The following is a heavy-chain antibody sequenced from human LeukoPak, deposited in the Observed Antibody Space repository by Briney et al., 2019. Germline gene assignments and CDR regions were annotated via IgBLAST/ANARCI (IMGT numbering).Heavy chain of an antibody. CDR1: GFTFSSYE. CDR2: SSSSGSTI. V-gene: IGHV3-48*03. Sequence: GGFLRLSCAASGFTFSSYEMNWVRQAPGKGLEWVSHSSSSGSTIYYAGSVKGRFTIARDNAKNSVYLQMNSLRAEDTAVYYCARGSLHSAYGFDYWGQGTLVTVSS. CDR3: ARGSLHSAYGFDY. D-gene: IGHD5-12*01. J-gene: IGHJ4*02.